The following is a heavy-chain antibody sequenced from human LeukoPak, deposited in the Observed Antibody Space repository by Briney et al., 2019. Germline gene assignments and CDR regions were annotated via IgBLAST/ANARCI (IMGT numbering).Heavy chain of an antibody. Sequence: PGGSLRLSCAASGFTFSSYWMSWVRQAPGKGLEWVSSISSSSSYIYYADSVKGRFTISRDNAKNSLYLQMNSLRAEDTAVYYCATNYYGSGSYLSPDWGQGTLVTVSS. CDR2: ISSSSSYI. CDR1: GFTFSSYW. V-gene: IGHV3-21*01. D-gene: IGHD3-10*01. J-gene: IGHJ4*02. CDR3: ATNYYGSGSYLSPD.